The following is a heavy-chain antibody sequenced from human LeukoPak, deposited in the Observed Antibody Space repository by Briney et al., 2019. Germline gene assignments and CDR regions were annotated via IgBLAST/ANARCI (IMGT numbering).Heavy chain of an antibody. CDR3: ARLFGRSTGHYYYGMDV. V-gene: IGHV5-51*01. CDR2: IYPGDSGT. D-gene: IGHD3-3*01. CDR1: GYSFTSYW. Sequence: GESLKISCKGSGYSFTSYWIGWVRQMPGKGLEWMGIIYPGDSGTRYSPSFQGQVTISADKSISTAYLQWSSLKASDTAMYYCARLFGRSTGHYYYGMDVWGQGTTVTVSS. J-gene: IGHJ6*02.